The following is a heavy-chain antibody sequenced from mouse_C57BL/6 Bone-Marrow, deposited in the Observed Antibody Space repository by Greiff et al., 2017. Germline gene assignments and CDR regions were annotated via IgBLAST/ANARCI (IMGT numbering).Heavy chain of an antibody. CDR1: GYTFTSYW. J-gene: IGHJ4*01. Sequence: QVQLQQPGAELVKPGASVKLSCKASGYTFTSYWMHWVKQRPGQGLEWIGMIHPNSGSTNYNEKFKIKATLTVDKSSSTAYMQLSSLTSENSAVYYCAYDYDGAMDYWGQGTSVTVSS. V-gene: IGHV1-64*01. CDR2: IHPNSGST. D-gene: IGHD2-4*01. CDR3: AYDYDGAMDY.